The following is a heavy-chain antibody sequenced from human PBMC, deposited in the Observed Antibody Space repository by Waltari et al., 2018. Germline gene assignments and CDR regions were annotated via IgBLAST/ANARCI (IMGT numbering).Heavy chain of an antibody. CDR1: GGSISSSNYY. V-gene: IGHV4-39*01. CDR3: ATQRILTSFGSEHPTWFDS. J-gene: IGHJ5*01. Sequence: QLQLQESGPGLVKPSETLSLTCTASGGSISSSNYYWGWIRQPPGKVLEWYGNIYYSGTTYYNPPRRGRATIAVDTAKYQFALKLTSVAAADTAVYYCATQRILTSFGSEHPTWFDSWGQGTPVTVSS. CDR2: IYYSGTT. D-gene: IGHD3-9*01.